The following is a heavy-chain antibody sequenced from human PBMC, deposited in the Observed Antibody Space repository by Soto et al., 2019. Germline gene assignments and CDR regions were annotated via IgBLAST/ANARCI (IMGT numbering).Heavy chain of an antibody. CDR3: TSHSPDDMIRK. D-gene: IGHD3-22*01. CDR2: INSDGSST. V-gene: IGHV3-74*01. J-gene: IGHJ4*02. CDR1: GFNFIGYC. Sequence: GPLIHSWRASGFNFIGYCVHWVRKAPGKGLVWVSRINSDGSSTSYADSVKGRFTISRDNAKNTAYLQMNSLKTEDTAVYYCTSHSPDDMIRKWGQGTQVTV.